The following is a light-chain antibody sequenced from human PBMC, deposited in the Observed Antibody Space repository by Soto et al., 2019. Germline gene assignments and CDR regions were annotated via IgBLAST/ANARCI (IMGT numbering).Light chain of an antibody. J-gene: IGLJ1*01. Sequence: HSALTQPASVSGSPGQSITISCTGTSSDVGGYNYVSWYQQHPGKAPKLMIYDVSNRPSGVSNRFSGSKSGNTASLTISGLQAEDEAAYYCSSYTSSSTLYVFGTGTKLTVL. CDR2: DVS. CDR1: SSDVGGYNY. CDR3: SSYTSSSTLYV. V-gene: IGLV2-14*01.